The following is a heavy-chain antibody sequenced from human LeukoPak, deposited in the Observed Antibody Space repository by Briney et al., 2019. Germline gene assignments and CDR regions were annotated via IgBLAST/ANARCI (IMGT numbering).Heavy chain of an antibody. V-gene: IGHV3-7*03. Sequence: AGGSLRLSCAASGFTFSTYWMSWVRQAPGKGLEWVANIKEDGSDKYYVDSVKGRFTISRDNAKNSLYLQMNSLRDEDTAVYYCARGGRYRYTSVDHWGLGTLVTVSS. CDR1: GFTFSTYW. CDR3: ARGGRYRYTSVDH. J-gene: IGHJ4*02. CDR2: IKEDGSDK. D-gene: IGHD5-18*01.